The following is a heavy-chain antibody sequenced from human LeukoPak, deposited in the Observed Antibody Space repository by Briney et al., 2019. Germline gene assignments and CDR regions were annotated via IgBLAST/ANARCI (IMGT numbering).Heavy chain of an antibody. D-gene: IGHD3-10*01. CDR3: ARVGVGTLVRGVSYWYLDL. CDR2: ISHIGDII. Sequence: GGSLRLSCAASGFTFSDFYMTWIRRAPGKGLEWVSYISHIGDIIYYADSVRGRFTISRDYAKNSLYLQMNSLRAEDTAVYYCARVGVGTLVRGVSYWYLDLWGRGTLVTVSS. CDR1: GFTFSDFY. J-gene: IGHJ2*01. V-gene: IGHV3-11*01.